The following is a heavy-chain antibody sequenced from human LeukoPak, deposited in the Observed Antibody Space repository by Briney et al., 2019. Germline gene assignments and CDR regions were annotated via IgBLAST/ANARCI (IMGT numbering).Heavy chain of an antibody. CDR3: AATTGTSGYHTKYYYYYGMDV. J-gene: IGHJ6*02. Sequence: ASVKVSCKASGYTFTSYGISWARQAPGQGLEWMGWISAYNGNTNYAQKLQGRVTMTTDTSTSTAYMELSRLRSDDTAVYYCAATTGTSGYHTKYYYYYGMDVWGQGTTVTVSS. CDR2: ISAYNGNT. D-gene: IGHD3-3*01. V-gene: IGHV1-18*01. CDR1: GYTFTSYG.